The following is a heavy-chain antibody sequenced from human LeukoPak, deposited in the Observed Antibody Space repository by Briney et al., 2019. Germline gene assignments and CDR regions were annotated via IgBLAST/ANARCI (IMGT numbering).Heavy chain of an antibody. CDR3: ARDDLGYDILTGYVELTYNWFDP. CDR2: ISSSGSTI. J-gene: IGHJ5*02. D-gene: IGHD3-9*01. Sequence: PGGSLRLSCAASGFTLSDYYMSWIRQAPGKGLEWVSYISSSGSTIYYADSVKGRFTISRDNAKNSLYLQMNSLRAEDTAVYYCARDDLGYDILTGYVELTYNWFDPWGQGTLVTVSS. V-gene: IGHV3-11*01. CDR1: GFTLSDYY.